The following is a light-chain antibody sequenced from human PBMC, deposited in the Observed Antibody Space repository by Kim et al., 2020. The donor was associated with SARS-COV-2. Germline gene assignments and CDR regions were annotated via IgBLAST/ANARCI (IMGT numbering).Light chain of an antibody. V-gene: IGKV3-20*01. J-gene: IGKJ5*01. CDR3: QQYGRSPTT. CDR1: QSVSSSY. Sequence: SPGERALLSCRASQSVSSSYVAWYQHKPGQSPRLLIHGASSRATGVPDRFRGGGSGTDFTLTITRLEPEDFAVYYCQQYGRSPTTFGQGTRLEIK. CDR2: GAS.